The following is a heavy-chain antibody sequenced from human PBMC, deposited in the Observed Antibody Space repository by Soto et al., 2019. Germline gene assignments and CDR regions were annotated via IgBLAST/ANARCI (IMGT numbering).Heavy chain of an antibody. D-gene: IGHD6-13*01. CDR3: SRDQGDSNNWFDD. CDR1: GFTFSSYS. CDR2: ISSSSSYI. J-gene: IGHJ5*02. Sequence: GGSLRLSCAASGFTFSSYSMNWVRQAPGKGLEWVSSISSSSSYIYYADSVKGRFTISRDNAKDSLFLQVTSLRAEDTAVYYFSRDQGDSNNWFDDWGQGTLVTVSS. V-gene: IGHV3-21*01.